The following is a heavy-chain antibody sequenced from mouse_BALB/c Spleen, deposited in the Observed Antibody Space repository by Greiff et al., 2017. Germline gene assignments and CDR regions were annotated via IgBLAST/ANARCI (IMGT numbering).Heavy chain of an antibody. D-gene: IGHD2-14*01. V-gene: IGHV1S135*01. J-gene: IGHJ4*01. CDR3: ARMNDYRYDVDAMDY. CDR2: IDPYNGGT. Sequence: VHVKQSGPELVKPGASVKVSCKASGYAFTSYNMYWVKQSHGKSLEWIGYIDPYNGGTSYNQKFKGKATLTVDKSSSTAYMHLNSLTSEDSAVYYCARMNDYRYDVDAMDYWGQGTSVTVSS. CDR1: GYAFTSYN.